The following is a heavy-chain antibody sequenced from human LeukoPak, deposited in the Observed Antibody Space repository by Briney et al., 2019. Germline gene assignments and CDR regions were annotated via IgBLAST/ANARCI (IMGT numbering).Heavy chain of an antibody. CDR1: GGSFSGYY. CDR2: IYSSGGA. V-gene: IGHV4-4*09. J-gene: IGHJ4*02. Sequence: SETLSLTCTVYGGSFSGYYWTWIRQPPGKGLEWIGYIYSSGGAIYNPSLKSRVTMSVDTSNYLFSLKLKSVTAADTAVYYCARQGDTAYYYVDYWGQGTLVTVSS. CDR3: ARQGDTAYYYVDY. D-gene: IGHD5-18*01.